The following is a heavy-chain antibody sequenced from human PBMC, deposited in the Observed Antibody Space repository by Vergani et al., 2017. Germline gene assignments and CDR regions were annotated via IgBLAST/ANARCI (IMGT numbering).Heavy chain of an antibody. J-gene: IGHJ6*03. Sequence: EVQLVESGGGLIQPGGSLRLSCAASGFTVSSNYMSWVRQAPGKGLAWVSVIYSGGSIYYADSVKGRFTISRDNSKNTLYLQMNSLRAEDTAVYYCARNSRNYYYYYMDVWGKGTTVTVSS. CDR2: IYSGGSI. D-gene: IGHD2/OR15-2a*01. V-gene: IGHV3-53*01. CDR3: ARNSRNYYYYYMDV. CDR1: GFTVSSNY.